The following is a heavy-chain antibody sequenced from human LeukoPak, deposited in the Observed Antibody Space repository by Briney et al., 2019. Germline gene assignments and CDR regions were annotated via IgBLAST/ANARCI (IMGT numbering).Heavy chain of an antibody. D-gene: IGHD3-10*01. CDR3: ASDRYYYGSGSYYSGAFDN. V-gene: IGHV3-21*01. J-gene: IGHJ4*02. Sequence: GGSLRLSCAASGFTFSTYSMNWVRQAPGKGLEWVSSISSSGSYIYYADSVKGRFTISRDNAKNSLYLQMNSLRVEDTAVYYCASDRYYYGSGSYYSGAFDNWGQGTLVTVSS. CDR2: ISSSGSYI. CDR1: GFTFSTYS.